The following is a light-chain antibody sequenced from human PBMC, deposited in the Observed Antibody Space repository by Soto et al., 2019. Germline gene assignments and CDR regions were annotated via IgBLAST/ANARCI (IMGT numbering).Light chain of an antibody. CDR3: QQYNFYPYT. V-gene: IGKV1-5*01. CDR1: QSISRW. CDR2: DVS. J-gene: IGKJ2*01. Sequence: DIQMTQSPSTLSASVGDRVTITCRASQSISRWLAWYHQKPGKAPKLLISDVSTLQSGVPSRFSGSGSGTEFTLTISSLQPDDFSPYYYQQYNFYPYTFGQGTKLEI.